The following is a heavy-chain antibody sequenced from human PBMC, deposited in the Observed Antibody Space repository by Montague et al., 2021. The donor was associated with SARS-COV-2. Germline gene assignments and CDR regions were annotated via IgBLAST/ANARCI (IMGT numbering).Heavy chain of an antibody. V-gene: IGHV4-34*01. Sequence: SETLSLTCAVYGGSFSVYYWSWIRQPPGKGLEWIGEINHSGSTNYNPSLKSRVTISSDTSKNQFSLKLNSVTAADTAVYFCVVVVPAMRPRSDCWGQGTLVTGSS. J-gene: IGHJ4*02. CDR1: GGSFSVYY. CDR2: INHSGST. CDR3: VVVVPAMRPRSDC. D-gene: IGHD2-21*02.